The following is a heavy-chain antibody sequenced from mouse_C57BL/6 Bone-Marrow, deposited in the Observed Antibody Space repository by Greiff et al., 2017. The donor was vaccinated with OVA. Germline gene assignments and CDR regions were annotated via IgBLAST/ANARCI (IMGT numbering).Heavy chain of an antibody. CDR3: ARRRGSSLDY. CDR1: GYAFTNYL. V-gene: IGHV1-54*01. D-gene: IGHD1-1*01. Sequence: VKLMESGAELVRPGTSVKVSCKASGYAFTNYLIEWVKQRPGQGLEWIGVINPGSGGTNYNEKFKGKATLTADKSSSTAYMQLSSLTSEDSAVYFCARRRGSSLDYWGQGTTLTVSS. J-gene: IGHJ2*01. CDR2: INPGSGGT.